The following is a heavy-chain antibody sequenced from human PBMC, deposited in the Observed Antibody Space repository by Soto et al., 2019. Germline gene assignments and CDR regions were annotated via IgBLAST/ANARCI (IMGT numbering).Heavy chain of an antibody. J-gene: IGHJ5*02. CDR3: ARPRRDRNYESIGYHH. Sequence: QVQLVESGGGVVQPGRSLRLSCAASGFTFSSYAMHWVRQAPGKGLEWVAVISYDGSKKYYADSVKGRFTISIDNSKNTLYLQMNSLRAEDTAVYYCARPRRDRNYESIGYHHWGQGTLVTVSS. CDR1: GFTFSSYA. V-gene: IGHV3-30-3*01. D-gene: IGHD3-22*01. CDR2: ISYDGSKK.